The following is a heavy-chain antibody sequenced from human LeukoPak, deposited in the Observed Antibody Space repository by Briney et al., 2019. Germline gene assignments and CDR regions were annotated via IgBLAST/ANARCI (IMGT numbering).Heavy chain of an antibody. D-gene: IGHD6-19*01. CDR1: GFTFSNYG. CDR3: AKKGDAIAVADYYGMDV. J-gene: IGHJ6*02. V-gene: IGHV3-30*18. CDR2: ISDDGSNK. Sequence: GGSLRLSCAASGFTFSNYGMHWVRKAPGKGLEWVAVISDDGSNKYYADSVKGRFTISRDNSKNTLYLQMNSLRAEDTSMYYCAKKGDAIAVADYYGMDVWGQGTTVIVSS.